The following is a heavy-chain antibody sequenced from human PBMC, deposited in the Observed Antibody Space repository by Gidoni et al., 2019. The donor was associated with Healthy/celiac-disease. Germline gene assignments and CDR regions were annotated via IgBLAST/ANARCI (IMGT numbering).Heavy chain of an antibody. CDR2: IFSNDEK. CDR1: GFSLSNARMG. V-gene: IGHV2-26*01. J-gene: IGHJ6*03. D-gene: IGHD2-2*01. CDR3: ARIAGYCSSTSCYRRAYYYYMDV. Sequence: QVTLKESGPVLVKPTETLTLTYTVSGFSLSNARMGVSWIRQPPGKALEWLAHIFSNDEKSYSTSLKSRLTISEDTSKSQVVLTMTNMDPVDTATYYCARIAGYCSSTSCYRRAYYYYMDVWGKGTTVTVSS.